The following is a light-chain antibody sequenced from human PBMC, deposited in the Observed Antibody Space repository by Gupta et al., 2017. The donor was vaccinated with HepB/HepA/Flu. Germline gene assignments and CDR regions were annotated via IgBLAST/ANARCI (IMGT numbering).Light chain of an antibody. J-gene: IGLJ3*02. CDR2: DNT. CDR3: QSDDSSQSGGV. Sequence: QSVLTQPPSESGAPGWRVTLSCTGSSSTIRAGSVVHWYQPPPGTATNLLIYDNTMRTSGVPDRFAGSKSGTTASRAITGLQTEDGAGYYCQSDDSSQSGGVFGGGTKLAVL. V-gene: IGLV1-40*01. CDR1: SSTIRAGSV.